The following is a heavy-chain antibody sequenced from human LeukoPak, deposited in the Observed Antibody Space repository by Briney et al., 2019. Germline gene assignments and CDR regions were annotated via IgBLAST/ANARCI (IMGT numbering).Heavy chain of an antibody. CDR3: AHGGIGRSYCSGGSCYSLRANWFDP. J-gene: IGHJ5*02. D-gene: IGHD2-15*01. Sequence: ESGPTLVKPTQTLTLTCTFSGFSLSTSGVGVGWIRQPPGKALEWLALIYWDDDKRYSPSLKSRLTITKDTSKNQVVLTMTNMDPVDTGTYYCAHGGIGRSYCSGGSCYSLRANWFDPWGQGTLVTVSS. V-gene: IGHV2-5*02. CDR1: GFSLSTSGVG. CDR2: IYWDDDK.